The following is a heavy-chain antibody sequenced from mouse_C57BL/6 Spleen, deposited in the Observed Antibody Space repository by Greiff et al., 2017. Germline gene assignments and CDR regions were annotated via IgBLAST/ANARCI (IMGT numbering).Heavy chain of an antibody. Sequence: VQLQQSGAELVRPGTSVKMSCKASGYTFTNYWIGWAKQRPGHGLEWIGDIYPGGGYTNYNEKFKGKATLTADKSSSTAYMQFSSLTSEDSAIYYCALTGMYYFDYWGQGTTLTVSS. CDR2: IYPGGGYT. J-gene: IGHJ2*01. D-gene: IGHD4-1*01. CDR3: ALTGMYYFDY. CDR1: GYTFTNYW. V-gene: IGHV1-63*01.